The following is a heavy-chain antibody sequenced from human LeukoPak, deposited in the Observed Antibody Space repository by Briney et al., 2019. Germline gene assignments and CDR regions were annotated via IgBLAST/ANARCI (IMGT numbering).Heavy chain of an antibody. Sequence: TSETLSLTCTVSGGSISSYYWSWIRQPPGKGLEWIGYIYYSGSTNYNPSLKSRVTISVDTSKNQFSLKLSSVTAADTAVYYCARHDNSPDYYGSGSYDAFDIWGQGTMVTVSS. CDR1: GGSISSYY. V-gene: IGHV4-59*08. J-gene: IGHJ3*02. CDR3: ARHDNSPDYYGSGSYDAFDI. CDR2: IYYSGST. D-gene: IGHD3-10*01.